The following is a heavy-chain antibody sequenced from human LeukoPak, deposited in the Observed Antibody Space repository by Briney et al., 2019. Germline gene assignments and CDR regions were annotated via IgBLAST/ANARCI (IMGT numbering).Heavy chain of an antibody. CDR3: AKTCSSTSCHNGYFQH. CDR1: GFTFSSYG. CDR2: IRYDGSNK. V-gene: IGHV3-30*02. D-gene: IGHD2-2*01. Sequence: GGSLRLSCAASGFTFSSYGMHWVRQAPGKGLEWVAFIRYDGSNKYYADSVKGRFTISRDNSKNTLYLQMNSLRAEDTAVYYCAKTCSSTSCHNGYFQHWGQGTLVTVSS. J-gene: IGHJ1*01.